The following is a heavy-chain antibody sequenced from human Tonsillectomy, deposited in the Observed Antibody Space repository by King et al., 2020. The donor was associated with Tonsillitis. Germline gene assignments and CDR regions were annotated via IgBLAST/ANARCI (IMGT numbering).Heavy chain of an antibody. J-gene: IGHJ4*02. V-gene: IGHV4-38-2*02. CDR1: GYSISSGYY. Sequence: QLQESGPGLVKPSETLSLTCTVSGYSISSGYYWGWIRQPPGKGLEWIGSIYHSGSTYYNPSLKSRVTISVDTSRNQFSLKLSSVTAADTAVYYCARAFYDFWSGYYYFDYWGRGTLVTVSS. CDR2: IYHSGST. D-gene: IGHD3-3*01. CDR3: ARAFYDFWSGYYYFDY.